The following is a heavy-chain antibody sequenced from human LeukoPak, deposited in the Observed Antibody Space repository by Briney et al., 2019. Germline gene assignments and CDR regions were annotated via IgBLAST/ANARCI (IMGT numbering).Heavy chain of an antibody. J-gene: IGHJ4*02. D-gene: IGHD3-10*01. CDR3: VADRGNWSGGDF. Sequence: GGSLRLSCAGSTFAFGGYWIHWVRQLPGKGLAWVSRIDSAGGRIQWADSVKGRFTISRDNAKNTVYLQMNSLRPEDSAVSYCVADRGNWSGGDFWGRGTLVIVSS. V-gene: IGHV3-74*01. CDR1: TFAFGGYW. CDR2: IDSAGGRI.